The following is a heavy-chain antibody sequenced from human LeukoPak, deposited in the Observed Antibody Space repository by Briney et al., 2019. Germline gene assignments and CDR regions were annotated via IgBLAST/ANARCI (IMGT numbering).Heavy chain of an antibody. CDR3: ARDYYYDSSGYFRRPIGY. D-gene: IGHD3-22*01. Sequence: GGSLRLSCAASGFTFSSYSMNWVRQAPGKGLEWVSSISSSSSYIYYADSVKGRFTISRDNAKNSLYLQMNSLRAEDTAVYYCARDYYYDSSGYFRRPIGYWGQGTLITVSS. J-gene: IGHJ4*02. V-gene: IGHV3-21*01. CDR2: ISSSSSYI. CDR1: GFTFSSYS.